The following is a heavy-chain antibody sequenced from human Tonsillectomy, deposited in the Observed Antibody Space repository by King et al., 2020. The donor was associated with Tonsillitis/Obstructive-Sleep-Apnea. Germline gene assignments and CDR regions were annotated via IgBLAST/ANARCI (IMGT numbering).Heavy chain of an antibody. CDR1: GYTFTGYY. CDR2: INPNSGGT. CDR3: ARDRAYYSNYSNDY. V-gene: IGHV1-2*06. D-gene: IGHD4-11*01. J-gene: IGHJ4*02. Sequence: VQLVESGAEVKKPGASVKVSCKASGYTFTGYYMHWVRQAPGQGLEWMGRINPNSGGTNYAQKFQGRVTMTRDTSISTAYMELSRLRSDDTAVYYCARDRAYYSNYSNDYWGQGTLVTVSS.